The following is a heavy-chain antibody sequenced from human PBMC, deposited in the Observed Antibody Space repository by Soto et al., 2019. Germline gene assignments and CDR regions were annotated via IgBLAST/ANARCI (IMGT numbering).Heavy chain of an antibody. CDR2: ISAYNGNT. CDR1: GYTFTSYG. Sequence: GASVKVSCKASGYTFTSYGISWVRQAPGQGLEWMGWISAYNGNTNYAQKFQGRVTMTTDTSTSTAYMELRSLRSDDTAVYYCARDLYSEWLVPRLRTDNWFDPWGQGTLVTVSS. CDR3: ARDLYSEWLVPRLRTDNWFDP. J-gene: IGHJ5*02. V-gene: IGHV1-18*01. D-gene: IGHD6-19*01.